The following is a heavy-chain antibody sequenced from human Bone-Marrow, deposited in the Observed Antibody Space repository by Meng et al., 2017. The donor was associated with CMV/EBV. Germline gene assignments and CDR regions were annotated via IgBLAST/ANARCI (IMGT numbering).Heavy chain of an antibody. D-gene: IGHD3-16*01. V-gene: IGHV4-39*01. CDR2: IYYSGST. Sequence: SETLSLTCTVSGGSISSSSYYWGWIRQPPGKGLEWIGSIYYSGSTYYNPSLKSRVTISVDTSKNQFSLKLSSVTAADTAVYYCARRGNYYYYYGMAVWGQGPTVTGSS. J-gene: IGHJ6*01. CDR3: ARRGNYYYYYGMAV. CDR1: GGSISSSSYY.